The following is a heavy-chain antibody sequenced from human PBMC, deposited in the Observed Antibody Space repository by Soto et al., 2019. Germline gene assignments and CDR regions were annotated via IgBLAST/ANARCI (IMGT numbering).Heavy chain of an antibody. Sequence: EVQLVESGGVVVQPGGSLRLSCAASGFTFDDYTMHWVRQAPGKGLEWVSLISWDGGSTYYADSVKGRFTISRDNSKNSLYLQMNSLRNEDTALYYCAKEWGGSYYPPEGMDVWGQGTTVTVSS. D-gene: IGHD1-26*01. CDR1: GFTFDDYT. CDR3: AKEWGGSYYPPEGMDV. CDR2: ISWDGGST. V-gene: IGHV3-43*01. J-gene: IGHJ6*02.